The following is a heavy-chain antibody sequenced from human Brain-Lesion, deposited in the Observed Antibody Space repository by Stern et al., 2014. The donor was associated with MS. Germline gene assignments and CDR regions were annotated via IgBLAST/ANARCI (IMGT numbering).Heavy chain of an antibody. J-gene: IGHJ4*02. D-gene: IGHD5-18*01. CDR2: IFSNDEK. V-gene: IGHV2-26*01. CDR3: ARIEDNYGHMGEFDY. Sequence: QITLKESGPVLVKPTETLTLTCTVSGFSLSHARMGVSWIRQPPGKPLEGLANIFSNDEKIYSTSLKSRLTISRDTSKSQVVLTMTNMDPVDTATYYCARIEDNYGHMGEFDYWGQGTLVTVSS. CDR1: GFSLSHARMG.